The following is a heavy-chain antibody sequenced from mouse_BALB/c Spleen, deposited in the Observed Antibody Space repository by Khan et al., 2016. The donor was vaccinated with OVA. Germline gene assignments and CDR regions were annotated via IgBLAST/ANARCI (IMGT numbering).Heavy chain of an antibody. CDR1: GYSFTTYY. CDR2: IDPFSGGP. D-gene: IGHD2-2*01. J-gene: IGHJ3*01. CDR3: TRHGYVAWFTY. Sequence: VQLMQSGPELMKPGASVKISCKASGYSFTTYYIHWMMQSPGKSLEWIGYIDPFSGGPTYNQKFKGKATLSVDRSSSTAYLHLSNLTSEDSTVYYCTRHGYVAWFTYWGQGTLVTVSS. V-gene: IGHV1S135*01.